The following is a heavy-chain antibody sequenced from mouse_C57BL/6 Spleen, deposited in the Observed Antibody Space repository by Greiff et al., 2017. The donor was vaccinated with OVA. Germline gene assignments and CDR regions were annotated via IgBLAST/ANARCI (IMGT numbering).Heavy chain of an antibody. V-gene: IGHV5-17*01. CDR2: ISSGSSTI. CDR3: ARRDSSGYWFAY. D-gene: IGHD3-2*02. Sequence: EVNVVESGGGLVKPGGSLKLSCAASGFTFSDYGMHWVRQAPEKGLEWVAYISSGSSTIYYADTVKGRFTISRDNAKNTLFLQMTSLRSEDTAMYYCARRDSSGYWFAYWGQGTLVTVSA. CDR1: GFTFSDYG. J-gene: IGHJ3*01.